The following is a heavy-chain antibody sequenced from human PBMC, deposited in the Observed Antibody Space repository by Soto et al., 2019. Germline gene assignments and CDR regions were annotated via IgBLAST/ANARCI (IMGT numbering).Heavy chain of an antibody. J-gene: IGHJ4*02. D-gene: IGHD2-21*02. Sequence: ASVKVSCKASGYTFTSYAMHWVRQAPGQRREWMGWINAGNGNTKYSQKFQGRVTITRDTSASTAYMELSSLRSEDTAVYYCARAWVVVTAPDYWGQGTLVTVS. CDR3: ARAWVVVTAPDY. CDR2: INAGNGNT. CDR1: GYTFTSYA. V-gene: IGHV1-3*01.